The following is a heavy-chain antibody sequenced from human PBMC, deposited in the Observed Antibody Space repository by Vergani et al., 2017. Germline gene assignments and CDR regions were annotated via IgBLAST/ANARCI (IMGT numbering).Heavy chain of an antibody. CDR3: TREQAVEEYQLLSFDY. D-gene: IGHD2-2*01. J-gene: IGHJ4*02. CDR1: GFTFSNAW. Sequence: EVQLVESGGGLVKPGGSLRLSCAASGFTFSNAWMSWVRQAPGKGLEWVGPIKRKTDGGKTDYAAPVKGRLTITRDDSKNTLYLKMNSRRTEDTAVYYCTREQAVEEYQLLSFDYWGQGTLVTVSS. CDR2: IKRKTDGGKT. V-gene: IGHV3-15*01.